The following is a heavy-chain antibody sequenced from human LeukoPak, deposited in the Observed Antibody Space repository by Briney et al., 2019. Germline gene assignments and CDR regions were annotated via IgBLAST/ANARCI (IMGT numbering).Heavy chain of an antibody. J-gene: IGHJ4*02. CDR3: ARWGIVGAYSFDY. CDR1: GGTFSSYA. CDR2: IIPIFGTA. D-gene: IGHD1-26*01. Sequence: SVKVSCKASGGTFSSYAISWVRQAPGQGLEWMGGIIPIFGTANYAQKFQGRVTITTDESTSTAYMELSSLRSEDTAVYYCARWGIVGAYSFDYWGQGTLVTVSS. V-gene: IGHV1-69*05.